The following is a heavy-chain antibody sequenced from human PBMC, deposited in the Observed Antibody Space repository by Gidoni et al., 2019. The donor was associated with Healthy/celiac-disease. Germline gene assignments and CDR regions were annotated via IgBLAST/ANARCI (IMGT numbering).Heavy chain of an antibody. V-gene: IGHV1-69*08. D-gene: IGHD3-3*01. Sequence: QVQLVQSGAEVKKPGSSVKVSCKASGGTFSSYTISWVRQAPGQGLEWMGRIIPILGIANSAQKFQGSVTIPADKSTSTAYMELSSLRSEDTAVYYCARDPGGGDFWSGYCAYWGQGTLVTVSS. J-gene: IGHJ4*02. CDR3: ARDPGGGDFWSGYCAY. CDR1: GGTFSSYT. CDR2: IIPILGIA.